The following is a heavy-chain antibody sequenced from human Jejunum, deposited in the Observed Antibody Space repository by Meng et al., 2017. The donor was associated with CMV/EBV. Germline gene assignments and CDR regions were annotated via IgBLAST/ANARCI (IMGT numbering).Heavy chain of an antibody. Sequence: VRVHNPGPRVVKPAVTLSLTCTVSGDSISTHYWSWIRQPAGRGLEWIGRSGNGGDTYYNPSLNSRVTVSIDASKNQFSLTLTSVTAADTAVYYCARDSQGRDPWYFDLWGPGTLVTVSS. CDR3: ARDSQGRDPWYFDL. V-gene: IGHV4-4*07. CDR2: SGNGGDT. J-gene: IGHJ2*01. CDR1: GDSISTHY.